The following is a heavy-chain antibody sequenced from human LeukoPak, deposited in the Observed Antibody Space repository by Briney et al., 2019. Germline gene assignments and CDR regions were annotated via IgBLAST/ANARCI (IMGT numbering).Heavy chain of an antibody. CDR3: ARDHPVLTSYKYRRSVGIDY. V-gene: IGHV1-46*01. CDR1: GYTFTSYY. J-gene: IGHJ4*02. CDR2: INPSGGST. Sequence: GASVKVSCKASGYTFTSYYMHWVRQAPGQGLEWMGIINPSGGSTSYAQKFQGRVTMTRDTSTSTVYMELSSLRSEDTAVYYCARDHPVLTSYKYRRSVGIDYWGQGPLVTVSS. D-gene: IGHD3-9*01.